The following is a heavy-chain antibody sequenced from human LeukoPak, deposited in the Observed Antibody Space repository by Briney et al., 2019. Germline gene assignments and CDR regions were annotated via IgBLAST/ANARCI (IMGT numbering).Heavy chain of an antibody. CDR1: GGSISSSSYY. CDR3: ARGAYDYVWGSYRFYFDY. CDR2: IYYSGST. Sequence: SETLSLTCTVSGGSISSSSYYWGWIRQPPGKGLEWIGSIYYSGSTYYNPSLKSRVTISVDTSKNQFSLKLSSVTAADTAVYYCARGAYDYVWGSYRFYFDYWGQGTLVTVSS. D-gene: IGHD3-16*02. V-gene: IGHV4-39*01. J-gene: IGHJ4*02.